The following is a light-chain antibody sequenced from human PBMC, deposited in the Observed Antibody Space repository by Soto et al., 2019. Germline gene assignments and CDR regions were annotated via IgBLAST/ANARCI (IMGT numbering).Light chain of an antibody. CDR1: SSNIGNNY. Sequence: QSVLTQPPSVSAAPGQKVTISCSGSSSNIGNNYVSWYQQVPGTAPKLLIFDSDKRPSGIPDRFSGSKSGTSATLGVTGLQTGDEADYYCGTWDNSLPGWVFGGGTKLTVL. V-gene: IGLV1-51*01. CDR3: GTWDNSLPGWV. J-gene: IGLJ3*02. CDR2: DSD.